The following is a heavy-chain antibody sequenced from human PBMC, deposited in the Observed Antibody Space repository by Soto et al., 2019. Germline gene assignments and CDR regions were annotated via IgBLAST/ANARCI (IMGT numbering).Heavy chain of an antibody. CDR3: ASTFPSMIVNNREGYFDY. CDR1: GGTFSSYA. Sequence: ASVKVSCKASGGTFSSYAISWVRQAPGQGLEWMGGIIPIFGTANYAQKFQGRVTITADESTSTAYMELSSLRSEDTAVYYCASTFPSMIVNNREGYFDYWGQGTLVTVSS. D-gene: IGHD3-22*01. CDR2: IIPIFGTA. V-gene: IGHV1-69*13. J-gene: IGHJ4*02.